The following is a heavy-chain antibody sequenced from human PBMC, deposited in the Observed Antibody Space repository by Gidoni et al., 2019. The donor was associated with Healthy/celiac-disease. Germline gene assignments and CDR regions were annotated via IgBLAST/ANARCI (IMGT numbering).Heavy chain of an antibody. V-gene: IGHV4-39*07. CDR1: GGSISSSSYY. CDR3: ARDRSITMVRGVIINGWFDP. D-gene: IGHD3-10*01. Sequence: QLQLQESGPGLVKPSETLSLTCTVSGGSISSSSYYWGWIRQPPGRGLEWIGSIYYSGSTYYNPALKSRVTISVDMSKNQFSLKLSSVTAADTAVYYCARDRSITMVRGVIINGWFDPWGQGTLVTVSS. J-gene: IGHJ5*02. CDR2: IYYSGST.